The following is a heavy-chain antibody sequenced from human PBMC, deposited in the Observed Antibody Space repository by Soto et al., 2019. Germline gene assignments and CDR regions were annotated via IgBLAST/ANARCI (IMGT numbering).Heavy chain of an antibody. V-gene: IGHV3-21*01. D-gene: IGHD6-19*01. CDR1: GFTFSSYS. CDR2: ISSSSSYI. CDR3: AREEAVAGLFDY. Sequence: PGGSLRLSCAASGFTFSSYSMNWVRQAPGKGLEWVSSISSSSSYIYYADSVKGRFTISRDNAKNSLYLQMNSLRAEDTAVYYCAREEAVAGLFDYWGQGTLVTVSS. J-gene: IGHJ4*02.